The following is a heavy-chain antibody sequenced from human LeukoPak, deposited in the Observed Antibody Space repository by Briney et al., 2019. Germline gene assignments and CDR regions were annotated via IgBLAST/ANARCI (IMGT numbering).Heavy chain of an antibody. CDR2: INPSGGT. V-gene: IGHV1-46*01. J-gene: IGHJ3*02. D-gene: IGHD6-6*01. Sequence: ASVKVSCKASGYTFSIYNMHWVRQAPGQGLEWMGIINPSGGTSYAQKLQGRIIMTRDTSTVYMELSSLRSEDTAVYYCARAGSSRAFDIWGPGTMVTVSS. CDR3: ARAGSSRAFDI. CDR1: GYTFSIYN.